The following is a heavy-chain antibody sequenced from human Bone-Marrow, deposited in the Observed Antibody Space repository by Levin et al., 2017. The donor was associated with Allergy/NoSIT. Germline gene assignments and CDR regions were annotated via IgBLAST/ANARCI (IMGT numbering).Heavy chain of an antibody. CDR3: ARSSKSYYDTSGNYWYFDL. CDR1: GGSFITYY. Sequence: RASETLSLTCTISGGSFITYYWSWIRQPPGKALEWIAYMYYSGTTNYNPSLQSRVSISLDTSKNQFSLKLDSVTAADTAVYYCARSSKSYYDTSGNYWYFDLWGRGTLATVSS. D-gene: IGHD3-22*01. CDR2: MYYSGTT. J-gene: IGHJ2*01. V-gene: IGHV4-59*01.